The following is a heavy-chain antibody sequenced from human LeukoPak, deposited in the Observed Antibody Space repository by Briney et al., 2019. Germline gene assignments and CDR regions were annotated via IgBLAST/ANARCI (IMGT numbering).Heavy chain of an antibody. CDR2: IKQDGSEK. V-gene: IGHV3-7*01. Sequence: GGSLRLSCAASGFTFSSYWISWVRQAPGKGLEWVANIKQDGSEKYYVDSVKGRFTISRDNAKNSLYLQMNSLRAEDTAVYYCAREELWPTPYDAFDIWGQGTLVTVSS. D-gene: IGHD1-7*01. CDR1: GFTFSSYW. J-gene: IGHJ3*02. CDR3: AREELWPTPYDAFDI.